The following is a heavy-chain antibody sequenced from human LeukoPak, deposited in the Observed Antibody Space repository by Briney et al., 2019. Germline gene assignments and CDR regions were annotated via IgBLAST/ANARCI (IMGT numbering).Heavy chain of an antibody. Sequence: GGSLRLSCAAPGFTFSNTWMTWVRQAPGKGLEWVGRIKSKTDGGTTDYAAPVKGRFTVSRDDSTNMLYLQMNSLKTEDTAVYYCVTGKSAWGQGTLVTVSS. CDR2: IKSKTDGGTT. CDR1: GFTFSNTW. J-gene: IGHJ5*02. V-gene: IGHV3-15*01. CDR3: VTGKSA.